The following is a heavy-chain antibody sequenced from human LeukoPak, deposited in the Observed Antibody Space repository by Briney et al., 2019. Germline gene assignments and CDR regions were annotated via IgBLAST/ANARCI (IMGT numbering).Heavy chain of an antibody. V-gene: IGHV3-7*01. CDR3: ARDRGYSNFDY. CDR2: MNEDGSEK. CDR1: GFGFSNYW. D-gene: IGHD4-11*01. J-gene: IGHJ4*02. Sequence: PGGSLRLSCAASGFGFSNYWMSWVRQAPGKGLEWVANMNEDGSEKNYVDSVKGRFTFSRDNAQDSLYLQMNSLRAEDTAVYYCARDRGYSNFDYWGQGTLLNVSS.